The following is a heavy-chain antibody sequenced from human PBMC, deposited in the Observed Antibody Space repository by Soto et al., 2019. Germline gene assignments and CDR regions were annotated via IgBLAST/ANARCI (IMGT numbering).Heavy chain of an antibody. CDR2: ISYEGSAQ. V-gene: IGHV3-30*18. Sequence: QVQLVESGGGVVQPGGSLRLSCAASGFSFNNYAMNWVRQAPDKGLEWVAVISYEGSAQYYADSVKGRFTISRDNSKNTLYLQMNRLRVEDTALYYCTKGVWSGSGWSDYWGQGTLVTVPS. J-gene: IGHJ4*02. CDR3: TKGVWSGSGWSDY. D-gene: IGHD6-19*01. CDR1: GFSFNNYA.